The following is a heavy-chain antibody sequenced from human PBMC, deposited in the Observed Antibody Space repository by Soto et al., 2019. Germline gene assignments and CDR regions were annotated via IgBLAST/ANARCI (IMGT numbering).Heavy chain of an antibody. D-gene: IGHD4-17*01. CDR2: IYSGGST. CDR3: ARALDYGDYYFDY. V-gene: IGHV3-53*01. J-gene: IGHJ4*02. CDR1: GFTVSSNY. Sequence: PGGSLRLSCAASGFTVSSNYMSWVRQAPGKGLEWVSVIYSGGSTYYADSVNGRFTISRDNSKNTLYLQMNSLRAEDTAVYYCARALDYGDYYFDYWGQGTLVTVSS.